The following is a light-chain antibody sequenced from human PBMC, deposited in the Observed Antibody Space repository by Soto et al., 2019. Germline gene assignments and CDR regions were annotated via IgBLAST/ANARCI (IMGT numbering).Light chain of an antibody. V-gene: IGKV1-5*01. J-gene: IGKJ1*01. CDR3: QQYQSYSRT. Sequence: DIQMTQFPSTLSTYLGDRVTITCRASQSISSWLAWYQQKTGKAPKLLIYDDSSLESGVPSRLSGSGSGTELTLTISRLKPDDFATYYCQQYQSYSRTFGQGTKVDI. CDR1: QSISSW. CDR2: DDS.